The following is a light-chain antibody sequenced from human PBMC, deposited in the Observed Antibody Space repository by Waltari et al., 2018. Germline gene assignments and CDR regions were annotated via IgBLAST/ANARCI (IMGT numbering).Light chain of an antibody. Sequence: EIVLTHSPVTLSLSPGERATLSCSASQCVSRYLAWSQQKPGQAPRLLIYDTFSRASGIPARFSGSGSGTDFTLTISSLEPEDFAVYYCLHRSNWPPLFTFGPGTKVDIK. V-gene: IGKV3-11*01. CDR3: LHRSNWPPLFT. CDR1: QCVSRY. J-gene: IGKJ3*01. CDR2: DTF.